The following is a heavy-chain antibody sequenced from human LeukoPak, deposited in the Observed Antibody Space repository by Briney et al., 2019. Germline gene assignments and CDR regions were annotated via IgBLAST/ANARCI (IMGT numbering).Heavy chain of an antibody. J-gene: IGHJ4*02. CDR2: IWYDGNNK. Sequence: GGSLRLSCAASGFTFSSFGMHWVRQAPAKGLEWVPVIWYDGNNKYYADSVKGRFTISRDNSKNTLYLQMNSLRAEDTAVCYCARAFTSTGYYYVEYWGQGTLVTVSS. V-gene: IGHV3-33*01. CDR1: GFTFSSFG. CDR3: ARAFTSTGYYYVEY. D-gene: IGHD3-22*01.